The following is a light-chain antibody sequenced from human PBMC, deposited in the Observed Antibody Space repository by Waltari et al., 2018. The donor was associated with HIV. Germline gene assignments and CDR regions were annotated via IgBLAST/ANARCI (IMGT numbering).Light chain of an antibody. J-gene: IGLJ3*02. Sequence: NSVLTQPHSVSGSPGQTITISCTRSSGSIASNYVPWYQQLPVSAPTTVIYEDSQRPSGVPDRFSGSIDSSSNSASLTISGLKTEDEADYHCQSYDSSFRWVFGGGTKLTVL. CDR2: EDS. CDR1: SGSIASNY. V-gene: IGLV6-57*03. CDR3: QSYDSSFRWV.